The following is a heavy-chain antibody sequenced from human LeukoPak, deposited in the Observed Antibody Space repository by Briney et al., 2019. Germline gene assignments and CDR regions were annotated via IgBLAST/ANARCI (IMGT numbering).Heavy chain of an antibody. Sequence: ASVKVSCKASGYTFTGYYMHWVRQAPGQGLEWMGWINPNSGGTNYAQKFQGRVTMTRDTSISTAYMELSRLRSDDTALYYCAREISGVDNNWFDPWGQGTQVTVSS. V-gene: IGHV1-2*02. CDR2: INPNSGGT. D-gene: IGHD3-3*01. CDR1: GYTFTGYY. CDR3: AREISGVDNNWFDP. J-gene: IGHJ5*02.